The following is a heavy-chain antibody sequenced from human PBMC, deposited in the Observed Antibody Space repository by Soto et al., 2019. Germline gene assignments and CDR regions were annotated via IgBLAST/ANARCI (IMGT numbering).Heavy chain of an antibody. Sequence: PGGSLRLSCAASGFTFSSYGMHWVRQAPGKGLEWVTVISYDGSNKYYADSVKGRFTISRDNSKNTLYLQMNSLRAEDTAVYYCAKDSGYGDYEFSGAFDIWGQGTMVTVSS. CDR3: AKDSGYGDYEFSGAFDI. CDR2: ISYDGSNK. J-gene: IGHJ3*02. V-gene: IGHV3-30*18. CDR1: GFTFSSYG. D-gene: IGHD4-17*01.